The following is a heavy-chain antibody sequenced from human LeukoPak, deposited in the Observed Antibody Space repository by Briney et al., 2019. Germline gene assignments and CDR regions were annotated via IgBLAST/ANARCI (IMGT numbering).Heavy chain of an antibody. Sequence: GASVKVSCKASGYTFTGYYMHWVRQAPGQGLEWMGIINPSGGSTSYAQKFQGRVTMTRDMSTSTVYMELSSLRSEDTAVYYCARRRGGDCYDYWGQGTLVTVSS. CDR3: ARRRGGDCYDY. CDR1: GYTFTGYY. V-gene: IGHV1-46*01. CDR2: INPSGGST. D-gene: IGHD2-21*02. J-gene: IGHJ4*02.